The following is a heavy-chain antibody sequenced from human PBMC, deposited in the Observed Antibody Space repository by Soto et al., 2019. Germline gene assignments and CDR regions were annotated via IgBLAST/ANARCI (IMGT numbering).Heavy chain of an antibody. Sequence: SQPLSLTRAFSEDMVSSNSAAGNWIRQSPSRGRQWRGGTDYRSKWVNNYALTGKSRITVNPDTSKNQCSLHLNSVTPEDTAVYYCARGDQGFDYWGQGTLVTVS. CDR3: ARGDQGFDY. CDR1: EDMVSSNSAA. D-gene: IGHD3-16*01. CDR2: TDYRSKWVN. V-gene: IGHV6-1*01. J-gene: IGHJ4*02.